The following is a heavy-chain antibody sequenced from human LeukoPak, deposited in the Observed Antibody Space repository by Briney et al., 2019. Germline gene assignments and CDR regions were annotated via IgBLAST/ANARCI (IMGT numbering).Heavy chain of an antibody. Sequence: PSETLSLTCTVSGGSISSYYWSWIRQPPGKGLEWIGYIYYSGSTNCNPSLKSRVTISVDTSKNQFSLKLSSVTAADTAVYYCAGSYDFWSGHIIGYFDYWGQGTLVTVSS. CDR3: AGSYDFWSGHIIGYFDY. V-gene: IGHV4-59*01. D-gene: IGHD3-3*01. J-gene: IGHJ4*02. CDR1: GGSISSYY. CDR2: IYYSGST.